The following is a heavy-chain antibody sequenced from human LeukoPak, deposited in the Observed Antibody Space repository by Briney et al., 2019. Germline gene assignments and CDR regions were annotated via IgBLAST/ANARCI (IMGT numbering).Heavy chain of an antibody. J-gene: IGHJ4*02. CDR3: SRDLGGSYNDY. D-gene: IGHD1-26*01. CDR2: INPTGGTT. Sequence: ASVKVSCKASGYTFTSYYMHWVRRAPGQGLEWVGVINPTGGTTTYAQKFQGRVTMTRDTSSSTVYMELSSLRIEDTAVYYCSRDLGGSYNDYWGQGTRVTVSS. CDR1: GYTFTSYY. V-gene: IGHV1-46*01.